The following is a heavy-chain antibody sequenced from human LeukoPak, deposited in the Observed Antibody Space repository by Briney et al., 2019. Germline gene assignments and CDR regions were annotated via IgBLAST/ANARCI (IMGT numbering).Heavy chain of an antibody. J-gene: IGHJ3*02. V-gene: IGHV4-39*01. CDR3: ARQNYYVGDAFGEDTFDI. CDR1: GGSISSSSYY. Sequence: SETLSLTCVASGGSISSSSYYWGWIRQSPGKGLEWIGSIYYSGSTYYNPSLKSRLTISVDTSKNQFSLKLNSVTAADTAVYYCARQNYYVGDAFGEDTFDIWGQGTMVTVSS. D-gene: IGHD3-10*01. CDR2: IYYSGST.